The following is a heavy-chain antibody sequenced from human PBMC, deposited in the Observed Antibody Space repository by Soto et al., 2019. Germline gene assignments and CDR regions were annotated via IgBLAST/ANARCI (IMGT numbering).Heavy chain of an antibody. CDR3: ARDNLFRLNWFDP. D-gene: IGHD3-10*02. CDR2: INPNSGGT. J-gene: IGHJ5*02. CDR1: GYTFTGYY. Sequence: ASVKVSCKASGYTFTGYYMHWVRQAPGQGLEWMGWINPNSGGTNYAQKFQGRVTMTRDTSISTVYMELSRLRSDDTAVYYCARDNLFRLNWFDPWGQGTLVTVSS. V-gene: IGHV1-2*02.